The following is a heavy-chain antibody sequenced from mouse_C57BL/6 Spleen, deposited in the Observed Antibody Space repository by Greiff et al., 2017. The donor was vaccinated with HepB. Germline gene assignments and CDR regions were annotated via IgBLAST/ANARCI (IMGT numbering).Heavy chain of an antibody. D-gene: IGHD1-1*01. CDR2: IDPSDSET. CDR1: GYTFTSYW. Sequence: QVQLQQSGAELVRPGSSVKLSCKASGYTFTSYWMHWVKQRPIQGLEWIGNIDPSDSETHYNQKFKDKATLTVDKSSSTAYMQLSSLTSEDYAVYYCAIITTVSDYAMAYWGQGTSVTVSS. V-gene: IGHV1-52*01. CDR3: AIITTVSDYAMAY. J-gene: IGHJ4*01.